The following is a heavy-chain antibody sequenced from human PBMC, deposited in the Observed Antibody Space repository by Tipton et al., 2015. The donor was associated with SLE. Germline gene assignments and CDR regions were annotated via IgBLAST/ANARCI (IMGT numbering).Heavy chain of an antibody. CDR3: ARGYYESNGYYSFDY. D-gene: IGHD3-22*01. CDR2: IFHTGSA. V-gene: IGHV4-34*01. J-gene: IGHJ4*02. CDR1: GGSFSAYY. Sequence: TLSLTCAVYGGSFSAYYWSWIRQHPEKGLEWIGYIFHTGSAYYNPSLKSRLTISLDRSNNQFSLHLTSVTPADTAVYHCARGYYESNGYYSFDYWGLGALVTVSS.